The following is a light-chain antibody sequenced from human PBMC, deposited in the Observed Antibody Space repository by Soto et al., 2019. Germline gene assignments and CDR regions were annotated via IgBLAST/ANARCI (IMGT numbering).Light chain of an antibody. CDR2: DIS. J-gene: IGKJ5*01. CDR3: QQYNNWPFS. CDR1: QDVTTN. V-gene: IGKV3-15*01. Sequence: EIKMTQFPATLSASPGEGATLSCRAAQDVTTNFAWYQQRGGQAPRLLIYDISIRATGVPARFSGSGSGTEFTLSISGLQSEDFAVYFCQQYNNWPFSFGQGTRLEIK.